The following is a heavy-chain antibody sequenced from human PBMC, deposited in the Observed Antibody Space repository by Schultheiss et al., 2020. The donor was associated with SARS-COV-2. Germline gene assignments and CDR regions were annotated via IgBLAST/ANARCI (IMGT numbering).Heavy chain of an antibody. Sequence: GGSLRLSCAASGFTFSSYGMHWVRQAPGKGLEWVAVISYDGSNKYYADSVKGRFTISRDISKNTLYLQMNSLRAEDTAVYYCAREESGGSCYSSCYYGMDVWGQGTTVTVSS. J-gene: IGHJ6*02. D-gene: IGHD2-15*01. CDR2: ISYDGSNK. CDR3: AREESGGSCYSSCYYGMDV. CDR1: GFTFSSYG. V-gene: IGHV3-30*03.